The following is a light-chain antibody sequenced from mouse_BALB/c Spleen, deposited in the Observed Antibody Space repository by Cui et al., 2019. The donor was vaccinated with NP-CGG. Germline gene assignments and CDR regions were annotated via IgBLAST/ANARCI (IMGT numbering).Light chain of an antibody. V-gene: IGLV1*01. CDR1: TGAVTTSNY. Sequence: QVVLTQESVLTTSPGKTVTLTCRSSTGAVTTSNYANWVQERPDHLFTGLIGGTNNRTPGVPARFSGSLIGDKAALTITGAQTEDEAIYFCALWYSNHWVFGGGTKLTVL. J-gene: IGLJ1*01. CDR3: ALWYSNHWV. CDR2: GTN.